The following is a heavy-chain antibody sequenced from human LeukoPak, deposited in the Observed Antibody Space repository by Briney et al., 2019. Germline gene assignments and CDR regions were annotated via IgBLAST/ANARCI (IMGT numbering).Heavy chain of an antibody. D-gene: IGHD3-22*01. CDR2: IYTSGST. CDR1: GGSISSGSYY. Sequence: PSQTLSLTCTVSGGSISSGSYYWSWIRQPAGKGLEWIGRIYTSGSTNYNPSLKSRVTISVDTSKNQFSLKLSSVTAADTAVYYCARAYPNSSGYAYDYWGQGTLVSVCS. CDR3: ARAYPNSSGYAYDY. J-gene: IGHJ4*02. V-gene: IGHV4-61*02.